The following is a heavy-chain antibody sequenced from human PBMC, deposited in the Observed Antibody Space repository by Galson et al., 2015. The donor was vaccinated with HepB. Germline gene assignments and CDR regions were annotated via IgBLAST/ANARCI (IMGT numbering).Heavy chain of an antibody. CDR1: GFSLSTNLMC. CDR3: ARSISGTTWYYGMDV. D-gene: IGHD1-20*01. V-gene: IGHV2-70*11. Sequence: PALVKPTQTLTMTCTFSGFSLSTNLMCVNWIRRPPGKALEWLARIDWEDDKYYSTSLKTRLTISKDTSKNQVVLKMTNMDPVDTATYYCARSISGTTWYYGMDVWGQGTTVTVSS. J-gene: IGHJ6*02. CDR2: IDWEDDK.